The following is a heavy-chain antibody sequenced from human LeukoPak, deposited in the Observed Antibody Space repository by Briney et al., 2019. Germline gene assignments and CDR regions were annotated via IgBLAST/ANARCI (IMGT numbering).Heavy chain of an antibody. CDR2: IRYDGNNN. J-gene: IGHJ6*03. V-gene: IGHV3-30*02. Sequence: PGGSLRLSCAVSGCAFSSYGMHWVRQAPGKGLEWVAFIRYDGNNNDYADSVKGRFTISRDNSKNTLYLQMNSLRGVDTAVYYCAKGGGYSYENYYYYMDVWGKGTTVTVSS. D-gene: IGHD5-18*01. CDR1: GCAFSSYG. CDR3: AKGGGYSYENYYYYMDV.